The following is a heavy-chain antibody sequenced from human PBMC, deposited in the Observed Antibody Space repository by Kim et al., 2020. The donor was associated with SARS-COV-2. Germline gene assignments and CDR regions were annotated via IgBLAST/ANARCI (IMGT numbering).Heavy chain of an antibody. CDR3: AKDGCRVVVAATCGMDV. Sequence: VKSRCTISRDNSKNTLYLQMNRLRAEDTAVYYCAKDGCRVVVAATCGMDVWGQGTTVTVSS. J-gene: IGHJ6*02. V-gene: IGHV3-23*01. D-gene: IGHD2-15*01.